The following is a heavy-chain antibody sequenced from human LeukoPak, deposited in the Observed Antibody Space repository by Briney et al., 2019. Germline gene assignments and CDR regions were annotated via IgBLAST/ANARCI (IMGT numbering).Heavy chain of an antibody. CDR3: AKEQGGVVTREDYFDY. J-gene: IGHJ4*02. V-gene: IGHV3-23*01. Sequence: GGSLRLSCAASGFTFSSYAMSWVRQAPGKGLEWVSAISGSGGSTYYADSVKGRFTISRDNSKNTLYLQMNSLRAEDTAVYYCAKEQGGVVTREDYFDYWGQGTLVTVSS. CDR1: GFTFSSYA. D-gene: IGHD3-3*01. CDR2: ISGSGGST.